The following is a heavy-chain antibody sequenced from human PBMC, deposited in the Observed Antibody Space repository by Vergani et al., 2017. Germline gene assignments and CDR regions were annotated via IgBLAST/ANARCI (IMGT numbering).Heavy chain of an antibody. CDR3: ARVSPGDNSGWEPFDY. J-gene: IGHJ4*02. D-gene: IGHD6-19*01. CDR2: IIPIIRLA. V-gene: IGHV1-2*02. Sequence: QVQLVQSGAEVKKPGASVKVSCKASGYTFTGYYMHWVRQAPGQGLEWMGRIIPIIRLATSAQKFRDRVKITGDTSTNTVYMEMNNLRSEDTAVYYCARVSPGDNSGWEPFDYWGQGTLVTVSS. CDR1: GYTFTGYY.